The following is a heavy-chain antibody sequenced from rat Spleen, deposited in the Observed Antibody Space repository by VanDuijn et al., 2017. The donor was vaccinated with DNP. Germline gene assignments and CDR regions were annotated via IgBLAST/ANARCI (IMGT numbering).Heavy chain of an antibody. V-gene: IGHV5-19*01. D-gene: IGHD1-10*01. CDR2: IIPSGVST. CDR1: GFTFSHYG. J-gene: IGHJ2*01. Sequence: EVQLIESGGGLVQPGRSLKLSCAASGFTFSHYGMHWIRQAPTKGLEWVAFIIPSGVSTYYRDSVKGRFTISRDNAKSTLYLQMDSLRSEDTATYYCATDNNYFDYWGQGVMVTVSS. CDR3: ATDNNYFDY.